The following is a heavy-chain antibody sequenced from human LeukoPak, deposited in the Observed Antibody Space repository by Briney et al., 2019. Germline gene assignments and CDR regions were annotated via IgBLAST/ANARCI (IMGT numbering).Heavy chain of an antibody. Sequence: SETLSLTCSVSGVSISSGSYYWSWIRQPAGKGLEWIGRIYTSGSTNYNPSLKSRVTISVDTSKNQFSLKLSSVTAADTAVYYCASGSGLRRGDFDYWGQGTLVTVSS. V-gene: IGHV4-61*02. CDR3: ASGSGLRRGDFDY. J-gene: IGHJ4*02. CDR2: IYTSGST. CDR1: GVSISSGSYY. D-gene: IGHD3-10*01.